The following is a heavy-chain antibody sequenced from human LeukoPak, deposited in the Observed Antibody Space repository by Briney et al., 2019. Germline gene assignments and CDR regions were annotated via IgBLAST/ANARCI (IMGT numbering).Heavy chain of an antibody. Sequence: GGSLRLSCAASGFTFSSYGMHWVRQAPGKGLEWVAVISYGGSNKYYADSVKGRFTISRDNSKNTLYLQMNSLRAEDTAVYYCANLLSGDSNFDYWGQGTLVTVSS. CDR2: ISYGGSNK. V-gene: IGHV3-30*18. D-gene: IGHD2-21*02. J-gene: IGHJ4*02. CDR1: GFTFSSYG. CDR3: ANLLSGDSNFDY.